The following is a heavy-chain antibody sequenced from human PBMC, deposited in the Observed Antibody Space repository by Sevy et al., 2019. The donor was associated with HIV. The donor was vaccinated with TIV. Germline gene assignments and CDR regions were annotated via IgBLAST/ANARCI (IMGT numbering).Heavy chain of an antibody. Sequence: SETLSLTCAVSGDSIINNKWWSWVRQPPGKGLEWIGEIYHSGSTNYNPSLKSRVAISVDKSKNQLSLKLSSVTAADTAVYYCAGEGTTTSFDYWGQGTLVTVSS. CDR3: AGEGTTTSFDY. D-gene: IGHD4-17*01. CDR1: GDSIINNKW. CDR2: IYHSGST. J-gene: IGHJ4*02. V-gene: IGHV4-4*02.